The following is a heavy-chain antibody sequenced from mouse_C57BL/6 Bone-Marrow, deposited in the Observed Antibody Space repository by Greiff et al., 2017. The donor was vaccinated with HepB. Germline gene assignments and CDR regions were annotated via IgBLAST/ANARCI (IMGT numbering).Heavy chain of an antibody. V-gene: IGHV5-15*04. CDR2: ISNLAYSI. Sequence: EVKVEESGGGLVQPGGSLKLSCAASGFTFSDYGMAWVRQAPRKGPEWVAFISNLAYSIYYADTVTGRFTISRENAKNTLYLEMSSLRSEDTAMYYCARLDWLLHYAMDYWGQGTSVTVSS. CDR1: GFTFSDYG. CDR3: ARLDWLLHYAMDY. D-gene: IGHD2-3*01. J-gene: IGHJ4*01.